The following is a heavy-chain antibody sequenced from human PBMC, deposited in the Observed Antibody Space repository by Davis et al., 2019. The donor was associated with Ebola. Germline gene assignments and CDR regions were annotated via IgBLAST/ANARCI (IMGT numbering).Heavy chain of an antibody. D-gene: IGHD3-22*01. J-gene: IGHJ4*02. CDR2: YYYTGST. CDR3: ARGDSYYDPGGYYAGPEAPDH. Sequence: MPSETLSLTCAVSGGFVSSGGYSWSWIRQPPGKGLEWIGYYYYTGSTHYSPSLKSRVTISIDTSKNQFSLHLSSVTAADTAVYYCARGDSYYDPGGYYAGPEAPDHWGQGTLVSVSS. V-gene: IGHV4-30-4*07. CDR1: GGFVSSGGYS.